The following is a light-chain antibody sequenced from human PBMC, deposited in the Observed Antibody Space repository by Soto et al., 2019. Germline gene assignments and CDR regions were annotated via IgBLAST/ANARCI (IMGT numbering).Light chain of an antibody. CDR1: ESVTSSC. J-gene: IGKJ4*01. Sequence: EIVLTQSPGTLSLSPGERATLSCRASESVTSSCLAWYQQKPGQAPRLLIHGASSRATGIPDRFSGSGSGTDFTLTISRLEPEDFALYYCQQYGSSRTFGGGTKVEIK. V-gene: IGKV3-20*01. CDR2: GAS. CDR3: QQYGSSRT.